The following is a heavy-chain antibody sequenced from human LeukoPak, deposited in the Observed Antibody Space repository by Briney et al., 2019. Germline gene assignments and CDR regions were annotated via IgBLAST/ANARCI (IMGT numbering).Heavy chain of an antibody. V-gene: IGHV4-59*11. Sequence: SETLSLTCTVSGGSLSGHYCSWIPQPPGKGLEWIGYIYYSGTTNYNPSLKSRVTISVDMSKNQFSLKLSSVTAADTAVYYCARGKEKWLQLFFDSWGQGTLVTVSS. CDR3: ARGKEKWLQLFFDS. J-gene: IGHJ4*02. CDR1: GGSLSGHY. CDR2: IYYSGTT. D-gene: IGHD5-24*01.